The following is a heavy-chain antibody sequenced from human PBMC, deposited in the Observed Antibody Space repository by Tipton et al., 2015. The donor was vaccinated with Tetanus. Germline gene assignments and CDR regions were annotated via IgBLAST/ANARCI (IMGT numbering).Heavy chain of an antibody. D-gene: IGHD2-2*01. Sequence: TLSLTCSVSGDSIRSEDYYWGWIRQSPGKGLEWLGYIYYSGSTYNNPSLKSRVSISLDASKNQFSLSLNSVSAADSATYYCARLTCSSPSCYYYCYCYVDVWGTGTAVAV. V-gene: IGHV4-30-4*01. CDR3: ARLTCSSPSCYYYCYCYVDV. CDR2: IYYSGST. J-gene: IGHJ6*03. CDR1: GDSIRSEDYY.